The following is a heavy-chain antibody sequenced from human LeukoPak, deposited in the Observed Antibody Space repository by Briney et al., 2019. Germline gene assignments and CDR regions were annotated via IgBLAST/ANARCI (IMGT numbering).Heavy chain of an antibody. Sequence: SETLSLTCTVSGGSISSSSYYWGWIRQPPGKGLEWIGSIYYSGSTYYNPSPKSRVTISVDTSKNQFSLKLSPVTAADTAVYYCARLDRYYYYYGMDVWGQGTTVTVSS. V-gene: IGHV4-39*01. CDR1: GGSISSSSYY. CDR3: ARLDRYYYYYGMDV. J-gene: IGHJ6*02. CDR2: IYYSGST. D-gene: IGHD1-14*01.